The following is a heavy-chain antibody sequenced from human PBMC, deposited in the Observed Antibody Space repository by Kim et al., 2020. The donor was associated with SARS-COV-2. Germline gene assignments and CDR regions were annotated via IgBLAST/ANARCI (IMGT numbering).Heavy chain of an antibody. CDR3: AGSSGTAYYYGMDV. Sequence: ASVKVSCKASGYTFTSYDINWVRQATGQGLEWMGWMNPNSGNTGYAQKFQGRVTMTRNTSISTAYMELSSLRSEDTAVYYCAGSSGTAYYYGMDVWGQGTTVTVSS. V-gene: IGHV1-8*01. D-gene: IGHD3-10*01. CDR2: MNPNSGNT. J-gene: IGHJ6*02. CDR1: GYTFTSYD.